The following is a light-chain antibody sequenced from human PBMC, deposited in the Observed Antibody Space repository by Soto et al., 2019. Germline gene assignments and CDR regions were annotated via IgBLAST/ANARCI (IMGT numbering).Light chain of an antibody. CDR1: QSVGSA. CDR3: QQYKNWPPHT. Sequence: EIVMTQSPATLSVSPGETATLSCRASQSVGSAVAWYQHKPAQAPRLLIVGASIRATGVPGRFSGGGSGTEFTLTISSLQSEDFAVYYCQQYKNWPPHTFGGGTTVEIK. J-gene: IGKJ4*01. V-gene: IGKV3-15*01. CDR2: GAS.